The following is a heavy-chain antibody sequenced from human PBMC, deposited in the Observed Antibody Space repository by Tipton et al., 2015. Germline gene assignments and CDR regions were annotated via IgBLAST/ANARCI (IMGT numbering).Heavy chain of an antibody. J-gene: IGHJ4*02. V-gene: IGHV3-23*01. Sequence: GSLRLSCAASGFTFSTFAMSWVRQAPGKGLEWVSGISDSGDGIHYADSVWGHFTISRDNSKNTMSLQMNSLRAEDTAVYYCAKGVSGSYWYYFDHWGQGTLVTVSS. CDR3: AKGVSGSYWYYFDH. D-gene: IGHD1-26*01. CDR2: ISDSGDGI. CDR1: GFTFSTFA.